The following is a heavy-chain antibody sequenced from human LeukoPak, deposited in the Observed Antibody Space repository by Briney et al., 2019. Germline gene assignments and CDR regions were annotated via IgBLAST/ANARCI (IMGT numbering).Heavy chain of an antibody. D-gene: IGHD2-21*02. CDR3: AKDFGVVTASYSMDV. V-gene: IGHV3-9*01. Sequence: GGSLRLSCAASGFTFDDYAMHWVRQAPGKGLEWVSVITWNSFNIGYADSVKGRFTTSRDNAKNPLYLQMNSLRAEDTALYYCAKDFGVVTASYSMDVWGQGTTVTVSS. CDR2: ITWNSFNI. J-gene: IGHJ6*02. CDR1: GFTFDDYA.